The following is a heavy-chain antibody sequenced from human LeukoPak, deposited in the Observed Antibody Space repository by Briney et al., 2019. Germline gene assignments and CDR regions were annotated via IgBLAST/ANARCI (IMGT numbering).Heavy chain of an antibody. Sequence: GESLKISCKGSGYSFISYWIGWVRQAPGKGLEWVSAISGSGGSTYYADSVKGRFTISRDNSKNTLYLQMNNLRAEDTAVYYCASQRDGPARVWGQGTLVTVSS. CDR2: ISGSGGST. CDR3: ASQRDGPARV. J-gene: IGHJ4*02. CDR1: GYSFISYW. D-gene: IGHD5-24*01. V-gene: IGHV3-23*01.